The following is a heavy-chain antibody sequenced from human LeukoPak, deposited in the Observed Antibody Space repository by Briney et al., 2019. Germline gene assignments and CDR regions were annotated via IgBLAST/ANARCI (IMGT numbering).Heavy chain of an antibody. CDR3: ARSRYCSSASCRNFDY. CDR2: ITSSSSYI. CDR1: GFTFSSYT. V-gene: IGHV3-21*01. D-gene: IGHD2-2*01. J-gene: IGHJ4*02. Sequence: GGSLRLSCAASGFTFSSYTMSWVRQAPGKGLEWVSSITSSSSYIHYADSVKGRFTISRDNAKNSLYLQMNSLRAEDTAVYYCARSRYCSSASCRNFDYWGQGTLVTVSS.